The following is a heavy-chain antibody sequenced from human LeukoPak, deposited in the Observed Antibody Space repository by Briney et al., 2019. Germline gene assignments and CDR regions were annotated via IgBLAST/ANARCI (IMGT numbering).Heavy chain of an antibody. CDR2: INPYSGGT. D-gene: IGHD1-7*01. CDR3: ARHWNYLHAFDV. V-gene: IGHV1-2*02. CDR1: GYTFTNYY. J-gene: IGHJ3*01. Sequence: ASVKVSCKASGYTFTNYYMHWVRQAPGQGLEWMGWINPYSGGTNYAQKFQDRVTMTRDTSISTAYMELSRLSSDDTAVYYCARHWNYLHAFDVWGQGTMVTVSS.